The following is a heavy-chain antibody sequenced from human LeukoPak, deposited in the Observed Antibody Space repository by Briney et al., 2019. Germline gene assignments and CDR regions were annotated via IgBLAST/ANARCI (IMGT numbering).Heavy chain of an antibody. CDR1: GFTFSDYG. D-gene: IGHD2-15*01. CDR2: IRYDGTSI. CDR3: ARDPQYCSGGSCYSFDY. V-gene: IGHV3-30*02. Sequence: GGSLRLSCAASGFTFSDYGMHWVRQAPDKGLEWVAFIRYDGTSIYYVDSVKGRFTISRDNAKNSLYLQMNSLRAEDTAVYYCARDPQYCSGGSCYSFDYWGQGTLVTVSS. J-gene: IGHJ4*02.